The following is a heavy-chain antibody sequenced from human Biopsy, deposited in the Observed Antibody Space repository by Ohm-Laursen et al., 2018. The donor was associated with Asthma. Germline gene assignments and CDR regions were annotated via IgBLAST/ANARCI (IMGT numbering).Heavy chain of an antibody. CDR3: VRGEEVAGTYFKD. CDR1: GGSFTHYF. D-gene: IGHD6-19*01. CDR2: INYRGDT. J-gene: IGHJ1*01. Sequence: SETLSLTCAISGGSFTHYFWMWIRQPPGKGLEWIGEINYRGDTNYNPSLESRVSISVDTSTYHCSLRLNSVTAADTAVYYCVRGEEVAGTYFKDWDQGTLVTVSS. V-gene: IGHV4-34*01.